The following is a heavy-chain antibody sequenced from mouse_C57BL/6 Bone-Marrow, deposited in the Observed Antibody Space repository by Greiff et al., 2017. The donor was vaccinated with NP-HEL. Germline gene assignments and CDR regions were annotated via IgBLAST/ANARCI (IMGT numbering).Heavy chain of an antibody. D-gene: IGHD1-1*01. CDR2: IYPRSGNT. V-gene: IGHV1-81*01. CDR1: GYTFTSYG. CDR3: ARYYYGSSFDY. Sequence: VQRVESGAELARPGASVKLSCKASGYTFTSYGISWVKQRTGQGLEWIGEIYPRSGNTYYNEKFKGKATLTADKSSSTAYMELRSLTSEDSAVYFCARYYYGSSFDYWGQGTTLTVSS. J-gene: IGHJ2*01.